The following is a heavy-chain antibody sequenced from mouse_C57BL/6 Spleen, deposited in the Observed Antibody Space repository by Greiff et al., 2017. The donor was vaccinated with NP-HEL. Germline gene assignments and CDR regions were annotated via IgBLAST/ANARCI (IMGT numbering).Heavy chain of an antibody. Sequence: HWVKQRSGQGLEWIGWFYPGSGSIKYNEKFKDTATLTADKSSSTVYMELSRLTSEDSAVYFCARHEDRYYGRYAMDYWGQGTSVTVSS. CDR2: FYPGSGSI. J-gene: IGHJ4*01. CDR3: ARHEDRYYGRYAMDY. D-gene: IGHD1-1*01. V-gene: IGHV1-62-2*01.